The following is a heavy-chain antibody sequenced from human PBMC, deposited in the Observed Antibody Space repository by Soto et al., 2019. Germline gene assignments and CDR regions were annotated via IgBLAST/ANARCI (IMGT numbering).Heavy chain of an antibody. V-gene: IGHV3-9*01. J-gene: IGHJ4*02. CDR3: AKDMGWELPGNYFDY. CDR1: GFTFDDYA. Sequence: GGSLRLSCAASGFTFDDYAMHWVRQAPGKGLEWVSGISWNSGSIGYADSVKGRFTISRDNAKNSLYLQMNSLRAEDTALYYCAKDMGWELPGNYFDYWGQGTLVTVSS. D-gene: IGHD1-26*01. CDR2: ISWNSGSI.